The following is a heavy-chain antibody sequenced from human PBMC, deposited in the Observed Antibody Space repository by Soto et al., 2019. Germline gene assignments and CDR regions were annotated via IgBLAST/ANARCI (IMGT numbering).Heavy chain of an antibody. CDR1: GYAFTTYG. CDR3: ARGRYGDY. J-gene: IGHJ4*02. V-gene: IGHV1-18*01. Sequence: QVHLVQSGAEVKKPGASVKVSCKGSGYAFTTYGITWVRQAPGQGLEWMGWISANNGKTNYAQKLQGRVTVTRDTSTSTAYMELRSLRSDDTAVYYCARGRYGDYWGQGALVTVSS. D-gene: IGHD1-1*01. CDR2: ISANNGKT.